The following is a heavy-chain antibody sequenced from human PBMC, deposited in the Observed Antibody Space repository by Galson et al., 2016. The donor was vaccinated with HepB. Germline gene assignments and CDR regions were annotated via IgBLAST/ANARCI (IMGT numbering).Heavy chain of an antibody. Sequence: SLRHSCAASTFTFGNYGMRWVRQAPGKGLEWVSSITSSGGSTYYADSGKGRFTISRDNSKNTLYLQMNSRRAEDTAVYYCAKIFGISSSRSYGMDVWGQGTTVTVSS. CDR2: ITSSGGST. V-gene: IGHV3-23*01. CDR1: TFTFGNYG. J-gene: IGHJ6*02. CDR3: AKIFGISSSRSYGMDV. D-gene: IGHD6-6*01.